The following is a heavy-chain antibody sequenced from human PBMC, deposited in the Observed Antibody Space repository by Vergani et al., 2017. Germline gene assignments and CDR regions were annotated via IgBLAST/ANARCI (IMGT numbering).Heavy chain of an antibody. J-gene: IGHJ4*02. D-gene: IGHD3-10*01. V-gene: IGHV3-53*04. CDR2: IYSGGST. CDR3: ARDKDYYGSEGSFDY. Sequence: EVQLVESGGGLVQPGGSLRLSCAASGFTVSSNYMSWVRQAPGKGLEWVSVIYSGGSTYYADSVEGRFTISRHNSKNKLYLQMNSLRAEDTAVYYCARDKDYYGSEGSFDYWGQGTLVSVSS. CDR1: GFTVSSNY.